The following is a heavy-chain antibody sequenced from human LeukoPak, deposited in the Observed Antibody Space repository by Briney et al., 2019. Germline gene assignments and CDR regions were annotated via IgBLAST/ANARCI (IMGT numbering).Heavy chain of an antibody. J-gene: IGHJ6*02. CDR1: GGTFIIYA. Sequence: ASVTVSFTASGGTFIIYAISWVRQAPGQGLEWMGGIIPIFGTANYAQKFQGRVTITADESTSTAYMELSSLRSEDTAVYYCARVFLAGTYGMDVWGQGTTVTVSS. CDR2: IIPIFGTA. CDR3: ARVFLAGTYGMDV. D-gene: IGHD1-1*01. V-gene: IGHV1-69*01.